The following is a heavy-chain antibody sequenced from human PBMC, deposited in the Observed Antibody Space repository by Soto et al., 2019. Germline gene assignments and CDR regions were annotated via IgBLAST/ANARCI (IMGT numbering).Heavy chain of an antibody. V-gene: IGHV1-3*01. D-gene: IGHD3-10*01. Sequence: QVQLVQSGAEVKEPGASVKVSCKASGYTFTSNSMHWVREAPGQRLEWMGWIDAGNGNTKYSPKFQGRVTPTRATPASTAYMDLTSLSSEDTAVYYCARRSYGAEFCGRGTLVTVST. J-gene: IGHJ4*02. CDR2: IDAGNGNT. CDR1: GYTFTSNS. CDR3: ARRSYGAEF.